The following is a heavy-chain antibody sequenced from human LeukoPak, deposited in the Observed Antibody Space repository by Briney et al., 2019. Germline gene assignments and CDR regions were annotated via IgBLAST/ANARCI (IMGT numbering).Heavy chain of an antibody. CDR1: GGSFSGYY. J-gene: IGHJ4*02. CDR3: ARRAYYYGSGSYYNVGDY. V-gene: IGHV4-34*01. D-gene: IGHD3-10*01. CDR2: ISHSGST. Sequence: NASETLSLTCAVYGGSFSGYYRSWIRQPPGKGLEWIGEISHSGSTNYNPSLKSRVTISVDTSKNQFSLKLSSVTAADTAVYYCARRAYYYGSGSYYNVGDYWGQGTLVTVSS.